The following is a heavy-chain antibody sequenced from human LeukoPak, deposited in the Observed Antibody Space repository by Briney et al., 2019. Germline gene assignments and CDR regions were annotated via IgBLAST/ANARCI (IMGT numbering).Heavy chain of an antibody. V-gene: IGHV1-69*04. CDR1: GGTFSSYA. Sequence: ASVTVSCKASGGTFSSYAISWVRQAPGQGLEWMGRIIPILGIANYAQKFQGRVTITADKSTSTAYMELSSLRSEDTAVYYCAGGPYYGSGKFDYGGQEPWSPSPQ. CDR2: IIPILGIA. J-gene: IGHJ4*01. CDR3: AGGPYYGSGKFDY. D-gene: IGHD3-10*01.